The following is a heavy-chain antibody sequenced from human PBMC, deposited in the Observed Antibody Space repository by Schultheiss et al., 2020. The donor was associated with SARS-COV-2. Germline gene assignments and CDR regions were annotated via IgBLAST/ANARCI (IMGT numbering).Heavy chain of an antibody. CDR2: IYYSGST. Sequence: SETLSLTCTVSGGSISSGGYYWSWIRQHPGKGLEWIGYIYYSGSTYYNPSLKSLVTISVDTSKNQFSLKLSSVTAADTAVYYCARWALVAATDDAFDIWGQGTMVTVSS. J-gene: IGHJ3*02. CDR3: ARWALVAATDDAFDI. V-gene: IGHV4-31*01. D-gene: IGHD2-15*01. CDR1: GGSISSGGYY.